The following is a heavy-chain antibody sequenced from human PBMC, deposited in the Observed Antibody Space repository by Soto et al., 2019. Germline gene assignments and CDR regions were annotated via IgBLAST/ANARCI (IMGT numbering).Heavy chain of an antibody. Sequence: PSETLSLTCAVYGGSFSGYYWSWIRQPPGKGLEWIGEINHSGSTNYNPSLKSRVTISVDTPKNQFSLKLSSVTAADTAVYYCARVIFGVVIMPIYYLDVWGQGTTVTVSS. CDR1: GGSFSGYY. CDR3: ARVIFGVVIMPIYYLDV. CDR2: INHSGST. J-gene: IGHJ6*03. D-gene: IGHD3-3*01. V-gene: IGHV4-34*01.